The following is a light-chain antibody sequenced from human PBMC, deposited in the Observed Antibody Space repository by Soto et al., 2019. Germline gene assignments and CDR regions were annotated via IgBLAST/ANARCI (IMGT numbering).Light chain of an antibody. Sequence: DIQMTQSPSSLSASVGDRVTITCRASQGISNYLAWYQQKPWKVPKLLIYEASALQSGVPSRFSGSVSGTDFTLTISSLQPEDIATYYCQEYNNVLFTFGPGTKVEIK. CDR2: EAS. CDR1: QGISNY. V-gene: IGKV1-27*01. J-gene: IGKJ3*01. CDR3: QEYNNVLFT.